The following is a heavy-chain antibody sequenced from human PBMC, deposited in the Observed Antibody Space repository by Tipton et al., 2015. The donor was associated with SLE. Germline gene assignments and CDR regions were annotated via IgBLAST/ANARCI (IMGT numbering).Heavy chain of an antibody. CDR2: IYYSGST. CDR3: ARGAMVQGVSI. J-gene: IGHJ3*02. CDR1: GGSISSHY. D-gene: IGHD3-10*01. V-gene: IGHV4-59*11. Sequence: LRLSCTVSGGSISSHYWSWIRQPPGKGLEWIGYIYYSGSTNYNPSLKSRVTISVDTSKNQFSLKLSSVTAADTAVYYCARGAMVQGVSIWGQGTMVTVSS.